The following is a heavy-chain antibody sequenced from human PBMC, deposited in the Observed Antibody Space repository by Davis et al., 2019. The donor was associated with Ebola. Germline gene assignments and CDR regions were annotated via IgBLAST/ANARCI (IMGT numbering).Heavy chain of an antibody. CDR1: GFTFSSYW. V-gene: IGHV3-74*01. J-gene: IGHJ6*03. D-gene: IGHD6-6*01. CDR2: INSDGSST. CDR3: AREGYSSSSFLYYYYYMDV. Sequence: GESLKISCAASGFTFSSYWMHWVRQAPGKGLVWVSRINSDGSSTSYADSVKGRFTISRDNAKNSLYLQMNSLRAEDTAVYYCAREGYSSSSFLYYYYYMDVWGKGTTVTVSS.